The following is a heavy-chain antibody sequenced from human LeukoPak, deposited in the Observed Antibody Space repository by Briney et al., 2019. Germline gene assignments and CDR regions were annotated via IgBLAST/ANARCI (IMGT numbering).Heavy chain of an antibody. CDR3: AADRAWSYLRFVY. J-gene: IGHJ4*02. CDR2: IVVGSGNT. D-gene: IGHD3-10*01. Sequence: GTSVKVSCKASGFTFTSSVVQWVRQARGQRLEWIGWIVVGSGNTNYAQKFQERVTITRDMSTSTAYMELSSLRFEDTAVYYCAADRAWSYLRFVYWGQGTPVTVSS. V-gene: IGHV1-58*01. CDR1: GFTFTSSV.